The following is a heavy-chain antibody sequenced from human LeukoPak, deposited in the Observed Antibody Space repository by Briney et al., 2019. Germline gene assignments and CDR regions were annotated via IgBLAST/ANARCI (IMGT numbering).Heavy chain of an antibody. CDR3: ARGSPGIAGGDY. Sequence: ASVKVSCKASGYTFTSYDINSVRQATGQGLEWMGWMNPNSGNTGYAQQFQGRVTMTRNTSVSTAYMELSSLRSEDTAVYYCARGSPGIAGGDYWGQGTLVTVSS. D-gene: IGHD6-13*01. CDR2: MNPNSGNT. J-gene: IGHJ4*02. V-gene: IGHV1-8*01. CDR1: GYTFTSYD.